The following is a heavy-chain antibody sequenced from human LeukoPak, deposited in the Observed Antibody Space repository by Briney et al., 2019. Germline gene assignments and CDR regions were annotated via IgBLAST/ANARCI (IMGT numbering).Heavy chain of an antibody. CDR1: GGSISSSSYY. V-gene: IGHV4-39*01. CDR2: IYYSGST. Sequence: KPSETLSLTCTVSGGSISSSSYYSGWIRQPPGKGLEWIGSIYYSGSTYYNPSLKSRVTISVDTSKNQFSLKLSSVTAADTAVYYFARGDIVVVPALDYWGEGTLVTVSS. CDR3: ARGDIVVVPALDY. D-gene: IGHD2-2*01. J-gene: IGHJ4*02.